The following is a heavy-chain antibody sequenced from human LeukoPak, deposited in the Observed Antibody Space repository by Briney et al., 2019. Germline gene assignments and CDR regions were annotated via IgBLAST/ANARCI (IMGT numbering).Heavy chain of an antibody. CDR2: IYYSGST. Sequence: SETLFLTCTVSGGSISSYYWSWIRQPPGKGLEWIGYIYYSGSTNYNPSLKSRVTISVDTSKNQFSLKLSSVTAADTAVYYCARHPGLLTTTVTTFSFDYWGQGTLVTVSS. J-gene: IGHJ4*02. CDR3: ARHPGLLTTTVTTFSFDY. V-gene: IGHV4-59*08. D-gene: IGHD4-17*01. CDR1: GGSISSYY.